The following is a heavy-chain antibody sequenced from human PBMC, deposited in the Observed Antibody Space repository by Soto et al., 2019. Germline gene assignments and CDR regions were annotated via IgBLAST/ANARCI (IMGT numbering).Heavy chain of an antibody. V-gene: IGHV4-31*02. CDR1: GSRVGGGGY. J-gene: IGHJ4*02. D-gene: IGHD3-22*01. CDR3: ACYFISKSYDRSCFVGLDF. Sequence: GSRVGGGGYRISKKQHPGKSLEWIGYIYYSGSTYYNPSLKSRVTITVDTSKNQFSLKLSAVTAADTSMYYFACYFISKSYDRSCFVGLDFSGQRILVSVSS. CDR2: IYYSGST.